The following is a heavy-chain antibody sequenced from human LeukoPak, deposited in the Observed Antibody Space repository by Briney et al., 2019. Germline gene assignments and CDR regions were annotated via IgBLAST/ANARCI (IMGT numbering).Heavy chain of an antibody. D-gene: IGHD2-15*01. J-gene: IGHJ6*03. CDR3: ARDLGGYPFFMDV. Sequence: PSETLSLTCSVSGGSTRSGRHHWAWVRQPPGKGLEFIGSLDESGRPYYNAPLKSRVTISEDSSGKQFSLNLSSVTAADTAVYYCARDLGGYPFFMDVWGRGTTVIVSS. CDR2: LDESGRP. V-gene: IGHV4-39*07. CDR1: GGSTRSGRHH.